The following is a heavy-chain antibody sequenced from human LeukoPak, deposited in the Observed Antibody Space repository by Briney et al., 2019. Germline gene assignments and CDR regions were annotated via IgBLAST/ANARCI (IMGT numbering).Heavy chain of an antibody. CDR1: GFTFSSYG. Sequence: GGSLRLSCAASGFTFSSYGMHWVRQAPGKGLEWVAVISYDGSNKYYADSVKGRFTISRDNSKNMLYLQMNSLRAEDTALYYCAKGGSGYHWGQGTLVTVSS. J-gene: IGHJ4*02. CDR3: AKGGSGYH. CDR2: ISYDGSNK. V-gene: IGHV3-30*18. D-gene: IGHD3-22*01.